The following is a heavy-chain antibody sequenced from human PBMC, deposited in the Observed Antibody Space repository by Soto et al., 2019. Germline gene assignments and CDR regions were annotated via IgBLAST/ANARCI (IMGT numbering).Heavy chain of an antibody. CDR2: MYSGGTAT. Sequence: EVQLVESGGGLIQPGGSLRLSCAASGFTVSNNYMTWVRQAPGKGLEWVSVMYSGGTATSYADSVKGRFTVSRDNSKNTVSLQLDSLKADDTAVYYCARGVPVGAIGRFYFDSWGQGTLVTVSS. D-gene: IGHD1-26*01. V-gene: IGHV3-53*01. J-gene: IGHJ4*02. CDR3: ARGVPVGAIGRFYFDS. CDR1: GFTVSNNY.